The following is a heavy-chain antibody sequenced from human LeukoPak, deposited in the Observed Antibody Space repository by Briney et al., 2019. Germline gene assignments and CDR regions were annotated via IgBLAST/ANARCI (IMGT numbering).Heavy chain of an antibody. V-gene: IGHV3-30*18. CDR1: GFTFSSYG. Sequence: PGGSLRLSCAASGFTFSSYGMHWVRQAPGKGLEWVAVISYDGSNKYYADSVKGRFTISRDNSKNTLYLQMNSLRAEDTAVYYCAKEIMVGYSYDLDYWGQGTLVTVSS. CDR3: AKEIMVGYSYDLDY. D-gene: IGHD5-18*01. J-gene: IGHJ4*02. CDR2: ISYDGSNK.